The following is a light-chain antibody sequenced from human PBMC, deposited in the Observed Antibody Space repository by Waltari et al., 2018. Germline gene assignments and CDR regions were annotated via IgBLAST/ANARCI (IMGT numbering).Light chain of an antibody. J-gene: IGKJ1*01. CDR2: GVS. V-gene: IGKV3-20*01. Sequence: IVLTQSPGTLSLSPGERATLSCRASENVPAGYVAWYQQKPGQSPRLLMYGVSNRATGIPDRFSGSESGTDFTLIVSRLEPEDFAVYYCHQYGSLPWTFGQGTRVDI. CDR1: ENVPAGY. CDR3: HQYGSLPWT.